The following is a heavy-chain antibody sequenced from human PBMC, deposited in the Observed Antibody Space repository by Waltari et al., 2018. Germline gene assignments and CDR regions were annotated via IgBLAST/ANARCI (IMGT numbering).Heavy chain of an antibody. CDR2: FYSSGST. CDR3: ARGIVVLPAAPYYYYYMDV. Sequence: QVQLQESGPGLVKPSQTLSLTCSVSGGSISSGYYYWNWVRQPAGRGLEWIGRFYSSGSTNYNPSLKSRVTISVDTSKNQFSLELTSMTAADTAVYYCARGIVVLPAAPYYYYYMDVWGKGTTVTVSS. J-gene: IGHJ6*03. V-gene: IGHV4-61*02. D-gene: IGHD2-2*01. CDR1: GGSISSGYYY.